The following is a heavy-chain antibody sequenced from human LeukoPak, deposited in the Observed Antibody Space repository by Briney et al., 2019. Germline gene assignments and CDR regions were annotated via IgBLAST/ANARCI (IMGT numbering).Heavy chain of an antibody. D-gene: IGHD4-11*01. V-gene: IGHV3-23*01. CDR3: AKERMTTTSFDY. J-gene: IGHJ4*02. CDR1: GFTFSSYA. CDR2: ISASGGTT. Sequence: GGSLRLSCAASGFTFSSYAMNWVRQAPGKGLEWVSDISASGGTTHYADSVKGWFTISRDNSKNTLYLQMNSLRAEDTAVYYCAKERMTTTSFDYWGQGTLVTVSS.